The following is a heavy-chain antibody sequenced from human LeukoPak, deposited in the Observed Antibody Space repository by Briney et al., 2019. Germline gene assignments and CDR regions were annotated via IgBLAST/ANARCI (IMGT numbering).Heavy chain of an antibody. Sequence: GVSLRLSCAASGFTFSSYGMHWVRQAPGKGLEWVTFIQYDGSNKYDADSVKGRFTISRDHSKNTMYLQMNSLTVEDTAVYYCAKAADQYYYSYFYYMEVWGKGTAVSVS. CDR1: GFTFSSYG. D-gene: IGHD2/OR15-2a*01. V-gene: IGHV3-30*02. J-gene: IGHJ6*03. CDR2: IQYDGSNK. CDR3: AKAADQYYYSYFYYMEV.